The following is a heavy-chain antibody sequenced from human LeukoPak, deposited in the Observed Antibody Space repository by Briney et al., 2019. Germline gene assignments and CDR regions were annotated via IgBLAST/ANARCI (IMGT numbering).Heavy chain of an antibody. CDR3: ARGGYGDYVDY. Sequence: SSETLSLTCTVSGGSISSYYWSWIRQPPGKGLEWIGYIYYSGSTNYNPSLKSRVTISVDTSKNQFSLKLSSVTAADTAVYYCARGGYGDYVDYWGQGTLVTVSS. CDR2: IYYSGST. CDR1: GGSISSYY. D-gene: IGHD4-17*01. V-gene: IGHV4-59*01. J-gene: IGHJ4*02.